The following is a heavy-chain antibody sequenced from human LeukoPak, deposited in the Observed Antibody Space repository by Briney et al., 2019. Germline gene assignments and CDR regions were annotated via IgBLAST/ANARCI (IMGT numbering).Heavy chain of an antibody. Sequence: ASVKVSCKASGYTFTGYYMHWVRQAPGQGLEWMGWINPNSGGTNYALKFQGRVTMTRDTSISTAYMELSSLRSDDTAVYYCATSSGYYVGYIRHWGQGTLVTVSS. CDR2: INPNSGGT. J-gene: IGHJ1*01. CDR1: GYTFTGYY. CDR3: ATSSGYYVGYIRH. V-gene: IGHV1-2*02. D-gene: IGHD3-22*01.